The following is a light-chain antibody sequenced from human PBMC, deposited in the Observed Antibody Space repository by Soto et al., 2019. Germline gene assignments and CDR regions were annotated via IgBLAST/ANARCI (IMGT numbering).Light chain of an antibody. CDR3: QQYDNLPPYT. CDR1: RDISVY. CDR2: DAS. Sequence: DIQMTQSPSSLSASVGDSVTITCQASRDISVYLNWYQQKPGKPPKLLVYDASNLQTGVPSRFSGSGSGTHFTLTTSSLQPEDFATYYCQQYDNLPPYTFGQGTKLDI. J-gene: IGKJ2*01. V-gene: IGKV1-33*01.